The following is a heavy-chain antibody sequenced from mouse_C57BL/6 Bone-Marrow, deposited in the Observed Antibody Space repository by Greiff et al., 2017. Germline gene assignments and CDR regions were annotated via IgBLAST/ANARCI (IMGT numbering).Heavy chain of an antibody. Sequence: EVQLQESGGGLVKPGGSLKLSCAASGFTFSSYAMSWVRQTPEKRLEWVATISDGGSYTYYPDNVKGRFTISRDNAKNNLYLQMSHLKSEDTAMYYCARGYYDDYWGQGTTLKVSS. CDR3: ARGYYDDY. D-gene: IGHD2-4*01. V-gene: IGHV5-4*01. CDR1: GFTFSSYA. CDR2: ISDGGSYT. J-gene: IGHJ2*01.